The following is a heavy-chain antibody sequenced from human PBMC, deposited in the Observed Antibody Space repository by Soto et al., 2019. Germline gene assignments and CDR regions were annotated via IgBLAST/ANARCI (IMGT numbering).Heavy chain of an antibody. J-gene: IGHJ6*02. CDR3: ARDGYSSSWYQIYYYYYGMDV. CDR1: GYTFTGYY. CDR2: INPNSGGT. V-gene: IGHV1-2*02. Sequence: ASVKVSCKASGYTFTGYYMHWVRQAPGQGLEWMGWINPNSGGTNYAQKFQGRVTMTRDTSISTAYMELSRLRSDDTAVYCCARDGYSSSWYQIYYYYYGMDVWGQGTTVTVSS. D-gene: IGHD6-13*01.